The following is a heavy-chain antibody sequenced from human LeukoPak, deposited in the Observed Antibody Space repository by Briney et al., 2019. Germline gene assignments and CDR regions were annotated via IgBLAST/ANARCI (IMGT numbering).Heavy chain of an antibody. J-gene: IGHJ6*03. CDR1: GFSFSRYW. Sequence: EAGGSLRLSCAASGFSFSRYWMHWVSQAPGKGLEWVARIYLDGSSTSHADSVKGRFTISRDNAKNTLYLQMNSLRAEDTAVYYCARERSTVFTMDVWGKGTTVTVSS. CDR3: ARERSTVFTMDV. D-gene: IGHD4-17*01. V-gene: IGHV3-74*01. CDR2: IYLDGSST.